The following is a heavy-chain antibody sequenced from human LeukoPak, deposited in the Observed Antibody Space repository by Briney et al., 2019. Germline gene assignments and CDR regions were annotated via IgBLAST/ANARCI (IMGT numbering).Heavy chain of an antibody. CDR2: ISHDGISE. CDR1: GFSFSNYD. D-gene: IGHD3-22*01. J-gene: IGHJ3*01. V-gene: IGHV3-30-3*01. Sequence: GGSLRLSCAASGFSFSNYDMSWVRQAPGKGLEWVAFISHDGISEYYTDSVKGRFTISRDNSKNTLYLQMNSLRAEDTAMYYCAREGPISMVVITYDAFDLWGRGTVVTVSS. CDR3: AREGPISMVVITYDAFDL.